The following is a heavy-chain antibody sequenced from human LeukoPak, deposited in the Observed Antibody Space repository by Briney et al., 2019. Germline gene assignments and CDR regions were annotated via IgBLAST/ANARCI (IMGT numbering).Heavy chain of an antibody. CDR2: IYYSGST. D-gene: IGHD5-12*01. Sequence: PSETLSLTCTVSGGSISSGGYYWSWIRQHPGKGLEWIGYIYYSGSTYYNPSLKSRVTISVGTSKNQFSLKLSSVTAADTAVYYCARFGGYGTDDAFDIWGQGTMVTVSS. CDR1: GGSISSGGYY. J-gene: IGHJ3*02. CDR3: ARFGGYGTDDAFDI. V-gene: IGHV4-31*03.